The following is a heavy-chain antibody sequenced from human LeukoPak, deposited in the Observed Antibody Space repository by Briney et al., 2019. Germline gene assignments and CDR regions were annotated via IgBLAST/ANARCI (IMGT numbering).Heavy chain of an antibody. Sequence: ASVKVSCKASGYTFTSYYMHWVRQAPGQGLEWMGIINPSGGSTSYAQKFQGRVTMTRDTSTSTVYMELSSLRSEHTAVYYCARDPIRPISPAYYYGMDVWGQGTTVTVSS. V-gene: IGHV1-46*01. CDR2: INPSGGST. J-gene: IGHJ6*02. CDR1: GYTFTSYY. D-gene: IGHD3-3*01. CDR3: ARDPIRPISPAYYYGMDV.